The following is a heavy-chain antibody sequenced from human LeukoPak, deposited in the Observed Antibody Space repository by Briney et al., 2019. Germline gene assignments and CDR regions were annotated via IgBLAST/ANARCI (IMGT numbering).Heavy chain of an antibody. D-gene: IGHD6-13*01. CDR3: ARAHLIAAAGYNWFDP. CDR2: INPNSGAT. V-gene: IGHV1-2*02. J-gene: IGHJ5*02. CDR1: GYTFTAFY. Sequence: ASVKVSCKASGYTFTAFYMHWVRQAPGQGLEWMGWINPNSGATNYAQKFQGRVTMTRDTSTSTAYMELSRLRSDDTAVYSCARAHLIAAAGYNWFDPWGQGTLVTVSS.